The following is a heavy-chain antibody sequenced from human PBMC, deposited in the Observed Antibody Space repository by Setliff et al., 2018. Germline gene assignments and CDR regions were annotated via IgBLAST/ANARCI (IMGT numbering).Heavy chain of an antibody. CDR3: ARVSSVIDAFDI. Sequence: PSETLSLTCTVSGDSISPYYWSWIRQSPGKGLEWIGEINHSGSTNYNPSLKSRVTISVDTSKNQFSLKLSSVTAADTAVYYCARVSSVIDAFDIWGQGTMVTVSS. V-gene: IGHV4-34*01. D-gene: IGHD6-25*01. CDR1: GDSISPYY. CDR2: INHSGST. J-gene: IGHJ3*02.